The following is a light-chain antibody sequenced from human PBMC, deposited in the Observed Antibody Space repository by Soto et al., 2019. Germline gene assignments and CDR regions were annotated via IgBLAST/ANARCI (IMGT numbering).Light chain of an antibody. CDR3: QQGSNSIT. V-gene: IGKV3-11*01. CDR1: QSVSSY. J-gene: IGKJ5*01. CDR2: DTS. Sequence: EIVLTQSPATLSLSPGERATLSCRASQSVSSYLAWYQQKPGQAPRLLIYDTSNRATGIPARFSGSGSGTDFTLTISSLEPEDFAVYYCQQGSNSITFGQGTRLEMK.